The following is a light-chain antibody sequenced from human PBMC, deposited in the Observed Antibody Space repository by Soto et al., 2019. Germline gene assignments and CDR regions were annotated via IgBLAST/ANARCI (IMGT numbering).Light chain of an antibody. CDR1: QSVGSNY. J-gene: IGKJ1*01. CDR3: QQYGSSPPT. V-gene: IGKV3-20*01. CDR2: GAS. Sequence: EIVLTQSPGTLSLSPGERATVSCRASQSVGSNYLAWYQQKPGQPPRLLIYGASSRATGIPDRFSGSGSGTDFTLTISKLEPEDFAVYYCQQYGSSPPTFGQGTKV.